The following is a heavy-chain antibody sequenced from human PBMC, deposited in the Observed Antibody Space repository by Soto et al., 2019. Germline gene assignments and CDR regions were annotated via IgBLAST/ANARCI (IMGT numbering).Heavy chain of an antibody. V-gene: IGHV3-23*01. CDR2: VGGSNGDT. D-gene: IGHD6-13*01. CDR3: AKVEGGSWYPSAYYYYGMDV. J-gene: IGHJ6*02. Sequence: EVQMLESGGGLVQPGGSLRLSCAASGFIFSNYAMSWVRQAPGKGLEWVAGVGGSNGDTSYAASVRGRFAISRDNSKNTLYLQMNSLRAEDTAVYYCAKVEGGSWYPSAYYYYGMDVWGQGTTVTVSS. CDR1: GFIFSNYA.